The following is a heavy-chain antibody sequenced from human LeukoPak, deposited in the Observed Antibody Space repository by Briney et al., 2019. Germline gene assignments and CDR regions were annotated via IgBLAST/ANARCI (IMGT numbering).Heavy chain of an antibody. CDR3: ARSESTYYYDISGYLSDP. J-gene: IGHJ5*02. V-gene: IGHV1-18*01. Sequence: GASVKVSCKASGYTFTSYGITWVRQAPGQGHEWMGWISAYNGYTNYAQKLQGRVLMTTDTSTSTAYMELRSLRSDDTAVYYCARSESTYYYDISGYLSDPWGQGTLVTVSS. CDR1: GYTFTSYG. CDR2: ISAYNGYT. D-gene: IGHD3-22*01.